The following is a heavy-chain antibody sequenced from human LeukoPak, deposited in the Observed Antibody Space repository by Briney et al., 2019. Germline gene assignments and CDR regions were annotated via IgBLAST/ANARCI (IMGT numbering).Heavy chain of an antibody. CDR2: ISSSSSTI. D-gene: IGHD5/OR15-5a*01. CDR3: MSSAGY. CDR1: GFTFSTYS. J-gene: IGHJ4*02. V-gene: IGHV3-48*04. Sequence: PGGSLRLSCAASGFTFSTYSMNWVRQAPGKGLEWVSYISSSSSTIYYADSVKGRFSISRDNANNLVYLQMSSLRAEDTALFYCMSSAGYWGQGTLVTVSS.